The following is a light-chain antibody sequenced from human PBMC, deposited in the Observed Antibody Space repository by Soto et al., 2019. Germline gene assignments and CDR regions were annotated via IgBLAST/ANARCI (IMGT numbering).Light chain of an antibody. CDR3: QQYGSSPWT. J-gene: IGKJ1*01. V-gene: IGKV3-20*01. Sequence: EIVLTQSPGTLSLSPGERATLSCRASQSVSSVYLAWYQHKPGQAPRLLIYGASSRATGIPDRFSGSGSGTDLTLTMTRLEPEDFAVYYCQQYGSSPWTFGQGTKVEIK. CDR1: QSVSSVY. CDR2: GAS.